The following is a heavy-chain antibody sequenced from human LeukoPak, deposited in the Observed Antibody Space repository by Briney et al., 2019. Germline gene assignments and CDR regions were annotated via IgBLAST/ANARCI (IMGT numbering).Heavy chain of an antibody. CDR1: AFSISSGYY. J-gene: IGHJ5*02. CDR3: VRVGDELVDP. D-gene: IGHD3-16*01. V-gene: IGHV4-38-2*02. CDR2: IYHSGST. Sequence: SETLSLTCTVSAFSISSGYYWGWIRQPPGKGLEWIGSIYHSGSTYYNPSLKSRITISLDKSKNQFSLKVNSVTAADTAVYYCVRVGDELVDPWGQGTLVIVSS.